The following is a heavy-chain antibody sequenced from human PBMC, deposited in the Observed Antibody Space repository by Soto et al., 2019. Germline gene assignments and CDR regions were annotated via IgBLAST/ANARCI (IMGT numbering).Heavy chain of an antibody. CDR2: ISSNGGST. CDR1: GFTFSSYA. Sequence: GGSLRLSCSASGFTFSSYAMHWVRQAPGKGLEYVSAISSNGGSTYYADSVKGRFTISRDNSKNTLYLQMISLRAEDTAVYYCVKGLIVVVTATHDAFDIWGQGTMVTVSS. D-gene: IGHD2-21*02. J-gene: IGHJ3*02. V-gene: IGHV3-64D*06. CDR3: VKGLIVVVTATHDAFDI.